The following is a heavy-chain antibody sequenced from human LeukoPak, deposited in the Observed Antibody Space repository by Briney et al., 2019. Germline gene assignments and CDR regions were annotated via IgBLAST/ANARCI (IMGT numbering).Heavy chain of an antibody. D-gene: IGHD3-22*01. CDR3: ARATFNYYDSSGYYNY. V-gene: IGHV3-64*01. Sequence: GESLRLSCAASGFTFSSYAMHWVRQAPGKGLEYVSAISSNGGSTYYANSVKGRFTISRDNSKNTLYLQMGSLRAEDMAVYYCARATFNYYDSSGYYNYWGQGTLVTVSS. CDR1: GFTFSSYA. CDR2: ISSNGGST. J-gene: IGHJ4*02.